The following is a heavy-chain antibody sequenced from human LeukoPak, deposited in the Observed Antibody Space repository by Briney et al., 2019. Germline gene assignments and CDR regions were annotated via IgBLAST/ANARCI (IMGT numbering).Heavy chain of an antibody. CDR3: ARDYYDSSGYYSDAFDI. J-gene: IGHJ3*02. CDR2: INPSGGST. V-gene: IGHV1-46*01. CDR1: GYTFTSYY. Sequence: ASVKVSCTASGYTFTSYYMHWVRQAPGQGLEWMGIINPSGGSTSYAQKFQGRVTMTRDTSTSTVYMELSSLRSEDTAVYYCARDYYDSSGYYSDAFDIWGQGTMVTVSS. D-gene: IGHD3-22*01.